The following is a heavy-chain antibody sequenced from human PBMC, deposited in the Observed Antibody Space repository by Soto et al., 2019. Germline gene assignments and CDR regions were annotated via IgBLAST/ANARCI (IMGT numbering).Heavy chain of an antibody. CDR3: ALLPPFADYYFDY. V-gene: IGHV2-5*01. CDR2: IYWNEDT. Sequence: QITLKESGPTLVKPTQTLTLTCSFSGFSLNTRGVGVGWVRQPPGKALEWLTLIYWNEDTRYSPSLKSRLTVTKDTTKNQVALTMTNMDPVDTATYYCALLPPFADYYFDYWGQGTLVTVSS. D-gene: IGHD2-21*02. CDR1: GFSLNTRGVG. J-gene: IGHJ4*02.